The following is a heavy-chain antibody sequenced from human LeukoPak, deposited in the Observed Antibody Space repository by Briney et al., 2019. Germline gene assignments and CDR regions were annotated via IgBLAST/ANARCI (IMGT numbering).Heavy chain of an antibody. CDR3: ARDTWYSSAWSIDY. J-gene: IGHJ4*02. Sequence: AGGSLRLSCGASGFTFSSYAMHWVRQAPGKGLEWVAVISYDGSNTYYADSVKGRFTISRDNSKNTLYVQMNSLRPEDTAVYYCARDTWYSSAWSIDYWGQGTLVTVSS. CDR1: GFTFSSYA. CDR2: ISYDGSNT. D-gene: IGHD6-19*01. V-gene: IGHV3-30-3*01.